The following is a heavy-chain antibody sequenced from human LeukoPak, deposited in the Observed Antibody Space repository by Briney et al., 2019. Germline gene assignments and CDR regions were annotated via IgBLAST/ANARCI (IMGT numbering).Heavy chain of an antibody. V-gene: IGHV1-18*01. D-gene: IGHD3-3*01. Sequence: GASVKVSCKASGYTFASYGISWVRQAPGQGLEWMGWISGYNGNTNYAQKFQGRVTMTTDTSTSTAYMELRSLRSDDTAVYYCARDQRFLEWLAYYGMDVWGQGTTVTVSS. CDR1: GYTFASYG. J-gene: IGHJ6*02. CDR3: ARDQRFLEWLAYYGMDV. CDR2: ISGYNGNT.